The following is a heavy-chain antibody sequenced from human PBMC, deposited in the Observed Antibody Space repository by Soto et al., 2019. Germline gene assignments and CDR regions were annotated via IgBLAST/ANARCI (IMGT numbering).Heavy chain of an antibody. CDR1: GDSISSGCYY. CDR3: ARSKLGGAFDI. J-gene: IGHJ3*02. D-gene: IGHD3-16*01. CDR2: IYYSGST. V-gene: IGHV4-31*03. Sequence: SETLSLTCTVSGDSISSGCYYWSWIRQHPGKGLEWIEYIYYSGSTYYNPSLKSRVTISVDTSKNQFSLKLSSVTAADTAVYYCARSKLGGAFDIWGQGTMVTVSS.